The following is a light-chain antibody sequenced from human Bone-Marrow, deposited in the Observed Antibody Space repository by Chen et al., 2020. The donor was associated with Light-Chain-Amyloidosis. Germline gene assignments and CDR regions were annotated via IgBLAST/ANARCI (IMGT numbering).Light chain of an antibody. Sequence: SYVLTPPSSVSVAPGQTATIACGGNNIGSTSVHWYQQTPGQAPLLVVYDDSDRPSGIPERLSGSNSGNTATLTLSRVEAGDEADYYGQVWDRSSDRPVFGGGTQLTVL. CDR1: NIGSTS. CDR2: DDS. V-gene: IGLV3-21*02. J-gene: IGLJ3*02. CDR3: QVWDRSSDRPV.